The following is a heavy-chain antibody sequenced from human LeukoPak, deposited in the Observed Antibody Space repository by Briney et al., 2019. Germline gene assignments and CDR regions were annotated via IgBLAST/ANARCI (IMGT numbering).Heavy chain of an antibody. CDR1: GGTFSSYA. Sequence: GASVKVSCKASGGTFSSYAISWVRQAPGQGLEWMGGIIPIFGTANYAQKFQGRVTITADESTSTAYMELSSLRSEDTAVYYCASSTYYDFWSSLNWFDPWGQGTLVTVSS. CDR2: IIPIFGTA. V-gene: IGHV1-69*01. D-gene: IGHD3-3*01. J-gene: IGHJ5*02. CDR3: ASSTYYDFWSSLNWFDP.